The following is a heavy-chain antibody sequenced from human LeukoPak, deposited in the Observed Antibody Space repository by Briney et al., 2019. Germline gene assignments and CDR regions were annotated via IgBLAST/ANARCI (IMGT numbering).Heavy chain of an antibody. Sequence: SETLSLTCTVSGGSISSYYWSWIRQPPGKGLEWIGYIYYSGSTNYNPSLKSRVTISLDTSRNQFSLKPRSVTAADTAVYYCASGAVVPAAIRRGDTFDIWGQGTMVTVSS. J-gene: IGHJ3*02. V-gene: IGHV4-59*01. CDR3: ASGAVVPAAIRRGDTFDI. CDR2: IYYSGST. D-gene: IGHD2-2*02. CDR1: GGSISSYY.